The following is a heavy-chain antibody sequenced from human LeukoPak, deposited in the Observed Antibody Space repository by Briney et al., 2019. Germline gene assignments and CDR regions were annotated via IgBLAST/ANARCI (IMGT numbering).Heavy chain of an antibody. CDR2: IYTSGST. V-gene: IGHV4-4*07. D-gene: IGHD3-3*01. CDR3: ARHGVLYYDFWGDYGMDV. J-gene: IGHJ6*02. CDR1: GGSISSYY. Sequence: SETLSLTCTVSGGSISSYYWSWIRQPAGKGLEWIGRIYTSGSTNYNPSLKSRVTISVDTSKNQFSLKLSSVTAADTAVYYCARHGVLYYDFWGDYGMDVWGQGTTVTVSS.